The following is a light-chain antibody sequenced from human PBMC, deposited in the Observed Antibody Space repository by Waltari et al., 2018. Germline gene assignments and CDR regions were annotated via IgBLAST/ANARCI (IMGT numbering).Light chain of an antibody. CDR3: CSYAGRGIYV. CDR1: SSDVGNYNL. Sequence: QSGLTQPASVSGSPGPSITISCTGTSSDVGNYNLVSWYQQYPGKAPKRMVYEVTKRTSGVSDRCSGSKSGNTAALTISGLQSQDEADYYCCSYAGRGIYVFGTGTKVTVL. V-gene: IGLV2-23*02. J-gene: IGLJ1*01. CDR2: EVT.